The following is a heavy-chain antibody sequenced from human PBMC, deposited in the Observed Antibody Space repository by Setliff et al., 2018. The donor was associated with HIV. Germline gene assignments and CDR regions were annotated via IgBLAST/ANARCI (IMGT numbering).Heavy chain of an antibody. CDR1: GGSITSGSNY. CDR3: ARSTAEIAVAGI. D-gene: IGHD6-19*01. J-gene: IGHJ3*02. CDR2: IYHSGRT. Sequence: SETLSLTCTVSGGSITSGSNYWSWIRQPAGKGLEWIGEIYHSGRTNYNPSLKSRVTISVDKSNNQFSLRLSSVTAADTAVYYCARSTAEIAVAGIWGQGTMVTVSS. V-gene: IGHV4-61*10.